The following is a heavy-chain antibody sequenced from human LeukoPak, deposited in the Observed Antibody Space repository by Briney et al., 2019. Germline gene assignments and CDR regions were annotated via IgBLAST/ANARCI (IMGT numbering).Heavy chain of an antibody. CDR2: IYYSGST. CDR3: ARGGELIDY. Sequence: SETLSLTCTVSGGSISSSSYYWGWIRQPSGKGLEWIGSIYYSGSTYYNPSLKSRVTISVDTSKNQFSLKLSSVTAADTAVYYCARGGELIDYWGQGTLVTVSS. CDR1: GGSISSSSYY. D-gene: IGHD3-10*01. J-gene: IGHJ4*02. V-gene: IGHV4-39*01.